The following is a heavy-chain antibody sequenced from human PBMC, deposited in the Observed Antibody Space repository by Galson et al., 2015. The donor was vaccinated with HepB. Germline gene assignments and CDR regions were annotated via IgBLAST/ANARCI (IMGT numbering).Heavy chain of an antibody. Sequence: SLRLSCAVSGFNFSSYAMSWVRQAPGKGLEWVSSIGGNGVSTYYEGSVKGRFTLSRDNSKNTLYLQMNNLKADDTAIYYCAKVRSAVVEGAMNYWGQGTLVTVSS. CDR1: GFNFSSYA. D-gene: IGHD2-15*01. V-gene: IGHV3-23*01. CDR3: AKVRSAVVEGAMNY. J-gene: IGHJ4*02. CDR2: IGGNGVST.